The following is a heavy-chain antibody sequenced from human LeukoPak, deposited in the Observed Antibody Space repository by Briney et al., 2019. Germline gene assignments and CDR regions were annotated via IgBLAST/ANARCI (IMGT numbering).Heavy chain of an antibody. CDR3: ARGSHDYSNYNYYYYYMDV. V-gene: IGHV1-69*05. D-gene: IGHD4-11*01. CDR1: GGTFSSYA. J-gene: IGHJ6*03. CDR2: IIPIFGTA. Sequence: ASVKVSCKASGGTFSSYAISWVRRAPGQGLEWMGGIIPIFGTANYAQKFQGRVTITTDESTSTAYMELSSLRSEDTAVYYCARGSHDYSNYNYYYYYMDVWGKGTTVTVSS.